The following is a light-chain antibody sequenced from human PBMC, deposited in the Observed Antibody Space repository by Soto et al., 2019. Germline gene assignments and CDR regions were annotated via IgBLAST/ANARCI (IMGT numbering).Light chain of an antibody. CDR1: QSVSSSY. CDR3: QQYNTSPLT. CDR2: GAS. Sequence: EIVLTQSPATLSLSPGERATLSCRASQSVSSSYIAWYQQKRGQAPRRLIYGASIRATGIPDRFSGSGSGTDFTLTIRRMEPEDFAMYYCQQYNTSPLTFGQGTKVDIK. J-gene: IGKJ1*01. V-gene: IGKV3-20*01.